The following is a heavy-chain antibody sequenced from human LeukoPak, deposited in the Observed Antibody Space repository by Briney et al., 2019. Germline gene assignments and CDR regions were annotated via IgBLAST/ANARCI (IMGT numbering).Heavy chain of an antibody. CDR2: ISGSGGST. CDR1: GFTFSSYA. CDR3: AKGGAYYYDSSGYTDY. Sequence: GGSLRLSCAASGFTFSSYAMSWVRQAPGKGLEWVSAISGSGGSTYYADSVKGRFTISRDNSKNTLYLQMNSLRAEDTAVYYCAKGGAYYYDSSGYTDYWGQGTLVTVSS. D-gene: IGHD3-22*01. V-gene: IGHV3-23*01. J-gene: IGHJ4*02.